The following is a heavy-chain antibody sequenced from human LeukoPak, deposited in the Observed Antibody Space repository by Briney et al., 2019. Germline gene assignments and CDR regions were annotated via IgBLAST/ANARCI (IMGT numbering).Heavy chain of an antibody. V-gene: IGHV3-53*01. D-gene: IGHD2-2*01. J-gene: IGHJ4*02. CDR3: ARSRDVVVPAATLYYFDY. CDR2: IYSGGST. CDR1: GFTVSSNY. Sequence: GGSLRLSCAASGFTVSSNYMSWVRQAPGEGLEWVSVIYSGGSTYYADSVKGRFTISRDNSKNTLYLQMNSLRAEDTAVYYCARSRDVVVPAATLYYFDYWGQGTLVTVSS.